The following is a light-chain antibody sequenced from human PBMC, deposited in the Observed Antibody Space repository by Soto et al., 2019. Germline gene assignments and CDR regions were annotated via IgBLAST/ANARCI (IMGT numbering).Light chain of an antibody. CDR1: QSVSSN. Sequence: EILMTQYPATLSVSPGERATLSCRASQSVSSNLAWYQQKPCQAPRLLIHGASTRATGIPARFSGSGSGTEFTRTFSSLQSEGFAVYCCQQYNNWPPVLTFGGGTKVEIK. CDR3: QQYNNWPPVLT. J-gene: IGKJ4*01. V-gene: IGKV3-15*01. CDR2: GAS.